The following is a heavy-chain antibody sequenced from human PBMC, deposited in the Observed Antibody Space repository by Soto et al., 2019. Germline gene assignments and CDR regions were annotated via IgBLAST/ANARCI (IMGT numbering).Heavy chain of an antibody. V-gene: IGHV3-64D*06. J-gene: IGHJ4*02. Sequence: GGALRVSCSASGFAFSSLAMHWVRQAPGKGLEYVSSISSNGNPTYYADSVKGRFTISRDNSRNMLYLQMSSLRTEDSAVYYCVKDRSVDYWGQGTLVTVSS. CDR2: ISSNGNPT. CDR3: VKDRSVDY. CDR1: GFAFSSLA.